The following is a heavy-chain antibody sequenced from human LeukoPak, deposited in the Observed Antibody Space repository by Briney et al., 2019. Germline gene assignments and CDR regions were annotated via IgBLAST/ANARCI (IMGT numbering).Heavy chain of an antibody. Sequence: GGSLRLSCAASGFTFGSYTMNWVRQAPGKGLEWVSSISSRSSYIQYADSVKGRFTISRDNAKNSLYLQMNSLRAEDTAVYYCAGDSGTGIAGYMDVWGKGTTVTASS. CDR1: GFTFGSYT. J-gene: IGHJ6*03. D-gene: IGHD3-10*01. CDR3: AGDSGTGIAGYMDV. V-gene: IGHV3-21*01. CDR2: ISSRSSYI.